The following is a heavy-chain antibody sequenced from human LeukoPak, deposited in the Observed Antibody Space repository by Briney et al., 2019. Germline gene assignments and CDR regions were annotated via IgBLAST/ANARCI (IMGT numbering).Heavy chain of an antibody. Sequence: RSGGSLRLSCLASGFSFNSYTMNWVREAPGKGLEWVSTISPVSSYTWYAESVKGRFTISRDNPKNSLYLQMDSLRAEDTAVYYCVRDLSRRIGMDVWGQGTTVTVSS. CDR2: ISPVSSYT. CDR1: GFSFNSYT. V-gene: IGHV3-21*01. CDR3: VRDLSRRIGMDV. J-gene: IGHJ6*02. D-gene: IGHD2/OR15-2a*01.